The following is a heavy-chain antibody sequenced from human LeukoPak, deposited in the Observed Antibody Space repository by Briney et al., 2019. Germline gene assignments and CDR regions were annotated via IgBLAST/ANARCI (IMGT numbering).Heavy chain of an antibody. CDR1: GFTFSSYW. V-gene: IGHV3-74*01. CDR3: ARDFVLAYCGGDCLGY. Sequence: GGSLRLSCAASGFTFSSYWMHWVRQAPGKGLVWVSRINSDGSSTSYADSVKGRFTLSRENAKNTLYLQMNSLRAEDTAVYYRARDFVLAYCGGDCLGYWGQGTLVTVSS. J-gene: IGHJ4*02. D-gene: IGHD2-21*01. CDR2: INSDGSST.